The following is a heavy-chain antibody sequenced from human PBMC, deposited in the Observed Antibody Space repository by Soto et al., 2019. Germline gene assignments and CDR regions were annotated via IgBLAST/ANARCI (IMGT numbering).Heavy chain of an antibody. Sequence: SETLSLTCTVSGGSISSGGYYWSWIRQHPGKGLEWIGYIYYSGSTYYNPSLKSRVTISVDTSKNQFSLKLSSVTAADTAVYYCARDCSSTSCYDCYWGQGTLVTVSS. CDR1: GGSISSGGYY. J-gene: IGHJ4*02. CDR3: ARDCSSTSCYDCY. CDR2: IYYSGST. D-gene: IGHD2-2*01. V-gene: IGHV4-31*03.